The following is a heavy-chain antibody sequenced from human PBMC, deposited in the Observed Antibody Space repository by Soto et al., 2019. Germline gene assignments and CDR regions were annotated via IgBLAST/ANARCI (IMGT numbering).Heavy chain of an antibody. CDR3: AKDASSYYDYVWGSSYFDY. CDR2: ISYDGSNK. V-gene: IGHV3-30*18. Sequence: QTGGSLRLSCAASGFTFSSYGMHWVRQAPGEGLEWVAVISYDGSNKYYADSVKGRFTISRDNSKNTLYLQMNSLRAEDTAVYYCAKDASSYYDYVWGSSYFDYWGQGTLVTSPQ. CDR1: GFTFSSYG. J-gene: IGHJ4*02. D-gene: IGHD3-16*01.